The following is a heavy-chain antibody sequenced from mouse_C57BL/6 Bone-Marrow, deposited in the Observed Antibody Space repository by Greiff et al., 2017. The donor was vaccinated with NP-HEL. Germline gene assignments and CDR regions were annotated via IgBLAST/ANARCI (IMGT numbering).Heavy chain of an antibody. CDR2: ISSGSSTI. CDR1: GFTFSDYG. V-gene: IGHV5-17*01. CDR3: ARPIYDGYTWFAY. J-gene: IGHJ3*01. D-gene: IGHD2-3*01. Sequence: DVKLVESGGGLVKPGGSLKLSCAASGFTFSDYGMHWVRQAPEKGLEWVAYISSGSSTIYYADTVKGRFTISRDNAKNTLFLQMTSLRSEDTAMYYCARPIYDGYTWFAYWGQGTLVTVSA.